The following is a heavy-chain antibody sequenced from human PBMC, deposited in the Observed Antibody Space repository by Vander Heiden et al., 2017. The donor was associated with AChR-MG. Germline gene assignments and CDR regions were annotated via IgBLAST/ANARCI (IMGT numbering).Heavy chain of an antibody. CDR1: GYSFTNYW. Sequence: EVQLVQSGAEVKKPGESLKIYCKGSGYSFTNYWIGWVRQMPGKGLEWMGIIYPGDSDTRYSPSFQGQVTISADKSIGTAYLQWRSLKASDTAMYYCARLGDGVSYSFFIDVWGKGTTVTVSS. CDR2: IYPGDSDT. D-gene: IGHD3-3*01. V-gene: IGHV5-51*01. CDR3: ARLGDGVSYSFFIDV. J-gene: IGHJ6*03.